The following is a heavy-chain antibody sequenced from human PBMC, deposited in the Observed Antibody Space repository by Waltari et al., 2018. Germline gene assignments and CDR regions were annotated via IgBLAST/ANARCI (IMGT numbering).Heavy chain of an antibody. CDR1: GFTFSSYA. J-gene: IGHJ4*02. Sequence: EVQLLESGGGLVQPGGSLRLSCAASGFTFSSYAMSWVRQAPGKGLGWVPAISGSGGSTYYADSVKGRLTISRDNSKNTLYLQMNSLRAEDTAVYYCAKAGYSSGLWDYWGQGTLVTVSS. V-gene: IGHV3-23*01. D-gene: IGHD6-19*01. CDR2: ISGSGGST. CDR3: AKAGYSSGLWDY.